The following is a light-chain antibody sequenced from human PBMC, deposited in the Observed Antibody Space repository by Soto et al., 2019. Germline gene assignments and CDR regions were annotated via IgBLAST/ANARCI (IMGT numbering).Light chain of an antibody. CDR1: SNDVGGYNY. CDR3: SSFTGSDEIV. J-gene: IGLJ2*01. V-gene: IGLV2-14*01. Sequence: QSALTQPASVTGSPGQSITISCSGTSNDVGGYNYVSWYQQHPGKAPKLLIYAVTNRPSGVSHRFSGSKSGNTASLTISAIQGDDDADYFCSSFTGSDEIVFGGGTQLTVL. CDR2: AVT.